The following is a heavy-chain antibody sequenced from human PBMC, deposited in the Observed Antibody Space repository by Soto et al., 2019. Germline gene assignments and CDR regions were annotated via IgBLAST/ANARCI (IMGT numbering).Heavy chain of an antibody. J-gene: IGHJ4*02. CDR1: GYTFTGYY. Sequence: QVQLVQSGAEVKKPGASVKVSCKASGYTFTGYYMHWVRQAPGQGLEWMGWINPNSGGTHYAQNFQGRVTMTRDTSISTAYMELSSVRSGDTAVYYCARLAMVADHWGQGTLVHVSS. CDR3: ARLAMVADH. CDR2: INPNSGGT. V-gene: IGHV1-2*02. D-gene: IGHD5-18*01.